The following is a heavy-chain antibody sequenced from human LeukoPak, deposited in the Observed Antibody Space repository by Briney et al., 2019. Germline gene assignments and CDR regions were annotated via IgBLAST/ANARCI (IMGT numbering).Heavy chain of an antibody. CDR2: ISGSGRSI. CDR3: AKGGHYYDSFYYFDY. CDR1: GFTFNNFV. D-gene: IGHD3-22*01. Sequence: GGSLRLSCAASGFTFNNFVMTWVRQAPGKGLEWVSGISGSGRSIYYTDSVKGRFTISRDNSKNTLYLQMTSPRAEDTAVYYCAKGGHYYDSFYYFDYWGQGTLVTVSS. J-gene: IGHJ4*02. V-gene: IGHV3-23*01.